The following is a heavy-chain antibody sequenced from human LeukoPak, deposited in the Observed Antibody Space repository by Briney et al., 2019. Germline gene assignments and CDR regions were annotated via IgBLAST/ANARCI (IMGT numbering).Heavy chain of an antibody. CDR2: ISYDGSNK. CDR3: AKDIPWIITMVRGVTPYYFDY. D-gene: IGHD3-10*01. V-gene: IGHV3-30*18. Sequence: PGGSLRLSCAASGFTFSSYGMHWVRQAPGKGLEWVAVISYDGSNKYYADSVKGRFTISRDNSKNTLYLQMNSLRAEDTAVYYCAKDIPWIITMVRGVTPYYFDYWGQGTLVTVSS. J-gene: IGHJ4*02. CDR1: GFTFSSYG.